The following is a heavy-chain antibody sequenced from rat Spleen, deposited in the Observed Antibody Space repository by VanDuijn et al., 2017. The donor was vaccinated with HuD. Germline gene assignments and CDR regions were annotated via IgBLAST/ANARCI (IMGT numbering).Heavy chain of an antibody. J-gene: IGHJ3*01. CDR1: GFTFSNYG. CDR3: AKAPYYSGSWFAY. D-gene: IGHD1-1*01. Sequence: EVQLVESGGGLVQPGRSLKLSCAASGFTFSNYGMAWVRQAPTKGLEWVATISHDGSGTDYRDSVKGRFTISRDNAKNTLYLQMDSLRSEDTATYYCAKAPYYSGSWFAYWGQGTLVTVSS. CDR2: ISHDGSGT. V-gene: IGHV5-29*01.